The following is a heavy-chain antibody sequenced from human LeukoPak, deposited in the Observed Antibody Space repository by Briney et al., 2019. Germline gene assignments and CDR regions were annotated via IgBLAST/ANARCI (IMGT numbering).Heavy chain of an antibody. J-gene: IGHJ4*02. CDR2: IKHDGSEK. Sequence: GGSLRLSCAASGFTFSDYWMSWVRQSPGKGLEWVANIKHDGSEKYYVDSVKGRFTISRDNAKNTLYLQMNSLRAEDTAVYYCARYSRDGYNPFDYWGQGTLVTVSS. CDR3: ARYSRDGYNPFDY. D-gene: IGHD5-24*01. V-gene: IGHV3-7*03. CDR1: GFTFSDYW.